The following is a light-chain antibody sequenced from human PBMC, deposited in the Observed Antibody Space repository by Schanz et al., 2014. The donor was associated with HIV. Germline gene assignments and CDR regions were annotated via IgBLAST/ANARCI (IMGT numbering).Light chain of an antibody. CDR3: AAWDDSLNGRV. J-gene: IGLJ3*02. CDR1: SSNIGINT. V-gene: IGLV1-44*01. CDR2: ANM. Sequence: QSVLTQPPSVSGTPGQRVTILCSGSSSNIGINTVNWYQHLPGTAPKLLMYANMERPSGVPDRFSGSKSGTSASLAISGLQSEDEADYYCAAWDDSLNGRVFGGGTKLTVL.